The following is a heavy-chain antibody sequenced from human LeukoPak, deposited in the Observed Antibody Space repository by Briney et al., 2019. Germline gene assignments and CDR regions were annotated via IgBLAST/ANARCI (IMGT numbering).Heavy chain of an antibody. CDR3: ARGADIVVVVAATDY. J-gene: IGHJ4*02. V-gene: IGHV3-7*01. CDR1: GFTLRSYL. CDR2: IKQDGREK. Sequence: GEPLRLSCGASGFTLRSYLVSWVRQARGRGVEWVANIKQDGREKHYVDSAKRRFTISRDNATNPLYLQMNSLRAEDTAVYYCARGADIVVVVAATDYWGQGTLVTLSS. D-gene: IGHD2-15*01.